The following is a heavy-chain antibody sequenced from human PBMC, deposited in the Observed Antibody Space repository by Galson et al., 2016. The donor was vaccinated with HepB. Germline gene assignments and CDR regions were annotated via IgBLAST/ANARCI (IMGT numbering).Heavy chain of an antibody. J-gene: IGHJ4*02. D-gene: IGHD3-3*01. CDR3: ARGRYYDFWSGYYTGIDY. V-gene: IGHV3-30-3*01. CDR1: GFTFSMYA. Sequence: SLRLSCAASGFTFSMYAMHCVRQAPGKGLEWVAVISYDGTNQYYADSVKGRFTISRDDSKNTVYLQMNSLRTEDTAVYHCARGRYYDFWSGYYTGIDYWGQGTLVTVSS. CDR2: ISYDGTNQ.